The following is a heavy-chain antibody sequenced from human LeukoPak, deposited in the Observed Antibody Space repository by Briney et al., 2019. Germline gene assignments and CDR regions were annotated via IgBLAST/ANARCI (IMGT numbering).Heavy chain of an antibody. V-gene: IGHV4-39*07. CDR3: ARLTTVVKLPDY. CDR1: GGSISSSSYY. D-gene: IGHD4-23*01. Sequence: PSETLSLTCTVSGGSISSSSYYWGWIRQPPGKGLEWIGSIYYSGSTYYNPSLKSRVTISVDTSKNQFSLKLSSVTAADTAVYYCARLTTVVKLPDYWGQGTLVTVSS. CDR2: IYYSGST. J-gene: IGHJ4*02.